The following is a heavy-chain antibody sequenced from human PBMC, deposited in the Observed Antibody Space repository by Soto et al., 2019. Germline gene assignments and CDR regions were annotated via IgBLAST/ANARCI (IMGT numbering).Heavy chain of an antibody. Sequence: GGSLRLSCAASGFAFSSYAMSWVRQAPGKGLEWVSAISGSGGSTYYADSVKGRFTISRDNSKNTLYLQMNSLRAEDTAVYYCVKAIIAALAPFDYWGQGTLVTVSS. D-gene: IGHD6-13*01. CDR3: VKAIIAALAPFDY. V-gene: IGHV3-23*01. J-gene: IGHJ4*02. CDR2: ISGSGGST. CDR1: GFAFSSYA.